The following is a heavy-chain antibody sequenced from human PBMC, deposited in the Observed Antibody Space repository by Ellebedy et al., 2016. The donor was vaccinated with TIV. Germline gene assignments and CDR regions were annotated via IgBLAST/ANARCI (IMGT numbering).Heavy chain of an antibody. CDR3: ARASLGPNSSGYVRWFDP. CDR1: GGSISSGGYY. J-gene: IGHJ5*02. D-gene: IGHD3-22*01. Sequence: SETLSLTXTVSGGSISSGGYYWSWIRQHPGKGLEWIGYIYYSGSTYYNPSLKSRVTISVDTSKNQFSLKLSSVTAADTAVYYCARASLGPNSSGYVRWFDPWGQGTLVTVSS. V-gene: IGHV4-31*03. CDR2: IYYSGST.